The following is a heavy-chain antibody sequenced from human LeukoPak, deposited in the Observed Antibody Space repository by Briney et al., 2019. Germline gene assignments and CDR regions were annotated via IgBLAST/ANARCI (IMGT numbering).Heavy chain of an antibody. V-gene: IGHV1-24*01. CDR1: GYTLTELS. Sequence: ASVKVSCKVSGYTLTELSMHWVRQAPGKGLDWMGGFDPEDVETIYAQKFQGRVTMTEDTSTDTAYMELNSLRSEDTAVYFCATDTSIPAAGNLTYWGQGTLVTVSS. CDR3: ATDTSIPAAGNLTY. J-gene: IGHJ4*02. CDR2: FDPEDVET. D-gene: IGHD6-13*01.